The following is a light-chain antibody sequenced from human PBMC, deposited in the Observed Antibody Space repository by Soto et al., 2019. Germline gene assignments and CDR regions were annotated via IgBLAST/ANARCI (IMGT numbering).Light chain of an antibody. J-gene: IGLJ1*01. Sequence: QSVLTQPASVSGSPGQSITISCTGTSSDVGSYNLVSWYQQHPGKAPKLMIYEGSKRPSGVSNRFSGSKSGNTASLTISGLPAEDEADYYCCSYAGSYVFGTGTQLTVL. V-gene: IGLV2-23*01. CDR3: CSYAGSYV. CDR1: SSDVGSYNL. CDR2: EGS.